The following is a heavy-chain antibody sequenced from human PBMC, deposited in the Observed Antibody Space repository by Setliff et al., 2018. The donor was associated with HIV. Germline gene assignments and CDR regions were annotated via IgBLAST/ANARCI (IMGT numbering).Heavy chain of an antibody. J-gene: IGHJ4*02. Sequence: GGSLRLSCAAARFSFSSYAMSWVRQAPGKGLEWVSVISGSGGKTDYADSVKGRFVISRDNSKNTLYLQMDSLRAEDTALYHCASSGSYYVPYFNSWGQGTQVTVSS. CDR3: ASSGSYYVPYFNS. CDR1: RFSFSSYA. CDR2: ISGSGGKT. D-gene: IGHD1-26*01. V-gene: IGHV3-23*01.